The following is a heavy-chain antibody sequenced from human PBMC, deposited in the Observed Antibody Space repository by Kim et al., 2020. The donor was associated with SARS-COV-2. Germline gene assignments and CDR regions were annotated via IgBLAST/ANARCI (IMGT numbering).Heavy chain of an antibody. J-gene: IGHJ4*01. CDR3: VRFGGFIITYYFDY. CDR1: GFTFSDYY. Sequence: GGSLRLSCAASGFTFSDYYMSWIRQAPGKGLEWVSYISSSGSTIYYADSVKGRFTISRDNAKNSLYLQMNSLRAEDTALYYCVRFGGFIITYYFDYWGPGTLVTVSS. CDR2: ISSSGSTI. D-gene: IGHD3-10*01. V-gene: IGHV3-11*01.